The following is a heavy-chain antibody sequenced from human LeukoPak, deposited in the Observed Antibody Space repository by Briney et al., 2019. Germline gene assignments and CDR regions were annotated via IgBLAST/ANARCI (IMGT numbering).Heavy chain of an antibody. Sequence: GGSLRLSCAASGFTFSSYAMSWVRQVPGKGLEWIGRIRNKANFYAKAYSPSVKGRFFLSRDDSNNVSYLQMNSLKTEDTGLYYCTKYDSWGQGTLVTVSS. D-gene: IGHD2/OR15-2a*01. J-gene: IGHJ5*01. CDR1: GFTFSSYA. CDR3: TKYDS. V-gene: IGHV3-73*01. CDR2: IRNKANFYAK.